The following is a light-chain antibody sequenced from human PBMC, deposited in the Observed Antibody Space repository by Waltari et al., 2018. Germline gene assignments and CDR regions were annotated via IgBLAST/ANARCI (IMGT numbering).Light chain of an antibody. Sequence: DIVMTQSPESLTVSLGERAPVNCKSSQTVLYSSKNYLAWYQQKPGQPPKLLIYWASTRKSGVPDRFSGSGSGTDFTLTISSLQAEDVAVYYCQQYYSPPQTFGQGTKVQIK. V-gene: IGKV4-1*01. CDR2: WAS. J-gene: IGKJ1*01. CDR3: QQYYSPPQT. CDR1: QTVLYSSKNY.